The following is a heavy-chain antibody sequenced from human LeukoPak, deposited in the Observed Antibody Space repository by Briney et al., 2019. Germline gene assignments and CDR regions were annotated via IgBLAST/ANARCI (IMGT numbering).Heavy chain of an antibody. D-gene: IGHD4-17*01. CDR1: GFIFSGSW. J-gene: IGHJ6*02. Sequence: GGSLRLSCKASGFIFSGSWMAWIRQAPGKGLEWMAIIKKDGSEKYYVDSMKGRFTISRDNAKNSLFLQMNSLRAEDTAVYYCARGLPGDYGYYYYGMDVWGQGTTVTVSS. CDR3: ARGLPGDYGYYYYGMDV. CDR2: IKKDGSEK. V-gene: IGHV3-7*03.